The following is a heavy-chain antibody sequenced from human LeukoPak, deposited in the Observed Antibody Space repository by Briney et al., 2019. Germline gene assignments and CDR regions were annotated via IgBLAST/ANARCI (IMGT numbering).Heavy chain of an antibody. CDR1: GGSFSGYY. J-gene: IGHJ3*02. D-gene: IGHD3-10*01. V-gene: IGHV4-34*01. CDR3: AIQPDYYGSGSYYPDAFDI. Sequence: PSETLSLTCAVYGGSFSGYYWSWIRQPPGKGLEWIGEINHSGSTNYNPSLKSRVTISVDTSKNQFSLKLSSVTAADTAVYYCAIQPDYYGSGSYYPDAFDIWGQGTMVTVSS. CDR2: INHSGST.